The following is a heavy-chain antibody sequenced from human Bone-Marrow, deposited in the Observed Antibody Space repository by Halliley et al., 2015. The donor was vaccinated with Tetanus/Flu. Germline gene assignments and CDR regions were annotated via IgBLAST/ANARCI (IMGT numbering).Heavy chain of an antibody. V-gene: IGHV3-30*18. CDR3: ANLHYYGRDGEIWPKGDY. J-gene: IGHJ4*02. CDR2: VSNDGSRT. CDR1: GFIFSSYG. D-gene: IGHD3-16*01. Sequence: SLRLSCAGSGFIFSSYGMHWVRQAPGKGLEWVAVVSNDGSRTHYADSVRGRFTISRDNSRNTVYLQMSSLRVEDTAVYHCANLHYYGRDGEIWPKGDYWGPGTPVTVSS.